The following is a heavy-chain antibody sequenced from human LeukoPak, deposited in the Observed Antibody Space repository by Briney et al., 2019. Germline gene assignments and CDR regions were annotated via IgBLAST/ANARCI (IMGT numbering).Heavy chain of an antibody. V-gene: IGHV3-23*01. J-gene: IGHJ4*02. CDR3: ARDHLDTMVRGVIPLDY. Sequence: GGSLRLSCAASGFTFSSYAMSWVRQAPGWGLQWVSTISISGGNTYYADSVKGRFTISRDNAKNSLYLQMNSLRAEDTAVYYCARDHLDTMVRGVIPLDYWGQGTLVTVSS. D-gene: IGHD3-10*01. CDR2: ISISGGNT. CDR1: GFTFSSYA.